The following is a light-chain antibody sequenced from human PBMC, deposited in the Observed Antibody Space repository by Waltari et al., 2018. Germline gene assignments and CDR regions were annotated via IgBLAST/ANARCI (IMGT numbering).Light chain of an antibody. CDR1: SSNIGNNY. CDR3: GTWDSSLSGAV. V-gene: IGLV1-51*02. CDR2: ENS. Sequence: QSVLTQPPSVSAAPGQRVTTPCSGCSSNIGNNYVSWYRQFPATAPKLLIYENSERPSGIPGRFSGSKSGTSATLDITGLQAGDEADYYCGTWDSSLSGAVFGGGTHLTVL. J-gene: IGLJ7*01.